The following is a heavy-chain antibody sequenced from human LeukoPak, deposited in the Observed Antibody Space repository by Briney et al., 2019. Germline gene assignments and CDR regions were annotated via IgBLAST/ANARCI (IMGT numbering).Heavy chain of an antibody. D-gene: IGHD2-2*01. CDR3: AREGHASVGSTSCYDY. J-gene: IGHJ4*02. CDR2: IIPIFGTA. CDR1: GGTFSSYA. Sequence: GASVKVSCKASGGTFSSYAISWARQAPGQGLEWMGGIIPIFGTANYAQKFQGRVTITADESTSTAYMELSSLRSDDTAVYYCAREGHASVGSTSCYDYWGQGTLVTVSS. V-gene: IGHV1-69*13.